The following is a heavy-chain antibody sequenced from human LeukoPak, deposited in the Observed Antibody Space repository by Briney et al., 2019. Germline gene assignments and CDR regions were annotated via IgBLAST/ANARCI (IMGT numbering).Heavy chain of an antibody. V-gene: IGHV3-30*18. CDR3: AKDFVGYYDILTGYYKDYYYYGMDV. CDR1: GFTFSSCG. D-gene: IGHD3-9*01. Sequence: GGSLRLSCAASGFTFSSCGMHWVRQAPGKGLEWVAVISYDGSNKYYADSVKGRFTISRDNSKNTLYLQMNSLRAEDTAVYYCAKDFVGYYDILTGYYKDYYYYGMDVWGKGATVTVSS. J-gene: IGHJ6*04. CDR2: ISYDGSNK.